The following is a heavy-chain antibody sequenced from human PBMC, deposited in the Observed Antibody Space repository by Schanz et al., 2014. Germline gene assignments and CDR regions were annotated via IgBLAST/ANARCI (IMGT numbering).Heavy chain of an antibody. J-gene: IGHJ3*02. CDR3: TRGGYSYALSAFDI. D-gene: IGHD5-18*01. CDR2: ISTSNGNT. CDR1: GYTFISYG. V-gene: IGHV1-18*01. Sequence: QVQLVQSGAEVKKPGASVKVSCKASGYTFISYGIKWVRQAPGQGLEWMGWISTSNGNTNYIQKLQGRVTMTTDTSTSTAYMELRNLRSDDTALYYCTRGGYSYALSAFDIWGQGTMVTVSS.